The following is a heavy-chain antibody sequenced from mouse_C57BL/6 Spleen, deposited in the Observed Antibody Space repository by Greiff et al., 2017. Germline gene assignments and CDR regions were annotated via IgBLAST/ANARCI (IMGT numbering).Heavy chain of an antibody. V-gene: IGHV3-8*01. J-gene: IGHJ2*01. CDR1: GYSITSDY. CDR2: ISYSGST. Sequence: EVKLVESGPGLAKPSQTLSLTCSVTGYSITSDYWNWIRKFPGNKLEYMGYISYSGSTYYNPSLNSRISTTRDTSKNQYDLQLNSVTTEDTATYYGARSRNWESFDYWGQGTTLTVSS. D-gene: IGHD4-1*02. CDR3: ARSRNWESFDY.